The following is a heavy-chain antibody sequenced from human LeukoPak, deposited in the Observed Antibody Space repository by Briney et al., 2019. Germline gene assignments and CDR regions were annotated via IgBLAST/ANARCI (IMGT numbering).Heavy chain of an antibody. CDR2: ICPDGTVT. Sequence: GGSLRLSCAASGFTFSTYCMHRVRQAPGKGPMWVSRICPDGTVTNYADSVKARFIISRDNARNTVYLQMNSLRVEDTAAYYCVRDFRSADYWGQGTLVTVSS. CDR3: VRDFRSADY. V-gene: IGHV3-74*01. CDR1: GFTFSTYC. J-gene: IGHJ4*02.